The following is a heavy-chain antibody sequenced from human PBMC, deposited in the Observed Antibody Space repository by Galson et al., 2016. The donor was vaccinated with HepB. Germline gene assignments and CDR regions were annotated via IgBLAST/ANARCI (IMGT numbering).Heavy chain of an antibody. D-gene: IGHD3-10*01. Sequence: SLRLSCAASGFTFSSYWMSWVRQAPGKGLEWVANVKRDGSERYYVDSVKGRFTISRDNAKNSLFLQMNSLRVEDTAVFYCARGANRGRPFCYWGQGTLVTVSS. V-gene: IGHV3-7*03. CDR3: ARGANRGRPFCY. CDR2: VKRDGSER. CDR1: GFTFSSYW. J-gene: IGHJ4*02.